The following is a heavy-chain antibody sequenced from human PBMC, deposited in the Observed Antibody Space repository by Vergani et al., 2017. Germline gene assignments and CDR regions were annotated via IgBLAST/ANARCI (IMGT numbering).Heavy chain of an antibody. CDR1: GGSLSGYY. Sequence: QVQLQESGPGLVRPSETLSLTCTVSGGSLSGYYWNWIRQTPGEGLEWIGYVEDSGYFNYNPSLKTRVSMSSDTSNNQFSLMLSSVTVAETAVYYCARSIVSRNPPDYFDNWGQGTLGTVS. V-gene: IGHV4-59*01. CDR2: VEDSGYF. CDR3: ARSIVSRNPPDYFDN. J-gene: IGHJ4*02. D-gene: IGHD1-14*01.